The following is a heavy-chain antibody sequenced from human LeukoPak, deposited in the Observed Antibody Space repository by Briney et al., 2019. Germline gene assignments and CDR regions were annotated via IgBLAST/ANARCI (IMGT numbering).Heavy chain of an antibody. CDR3: ATPSEGWSYYYYYGMDV. J-gene: IGHJ6*02. CDR1: GYTFTSYD. V-gene: IGHV1-8*01. CDR2: MNPSSGNT. D-gene: IGHD2-8*01. Sequence: GASVKVSCKASGYTFTSYDINWVRQATGQGLEWMGWMNPSSGNTGYAQKFQGRVTMTRNTSISTAYMELSSLRSEDTAVYYCATPSEGWSYYYYYGMDVWGQGTTVTVSS.